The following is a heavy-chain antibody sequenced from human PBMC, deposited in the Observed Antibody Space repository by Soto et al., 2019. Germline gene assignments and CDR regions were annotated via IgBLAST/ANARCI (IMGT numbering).Heavy chain of an antibody. Sequence: PGGSLRLSCAASGITLSSYAMSWVRQAPGKGPEWVSGISASGGSTSYADSVKGRFTISRDNSKKTLYLQMNSLRADDTAVYHCAKGQNSGTYRFYFDYWGQGALVTVSS. J-gene: IGHJ4*02. V-gene: IGHV3-23*01. CDR1: GITLSSYA. CDR2: ISASGGST. D-gene: IGHD1-26*01. CDR3: AKGQNSGTYRFYFDY.